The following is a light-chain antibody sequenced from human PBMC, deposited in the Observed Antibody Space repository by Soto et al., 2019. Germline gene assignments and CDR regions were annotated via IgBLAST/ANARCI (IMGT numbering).Light chain of an antibody. Sequence: IVLTQSPGTLSLSPGERATLSCRASQSVSSIYLAWYQQKPGQPPRLLLYGTFSRATGVPDRFSGSGSGTDLTLTINRLEPEDFAVYYCQQYVSSPYTFGQGTRLEIK. CDR2: GTF. CDR3: QQYVSSPYT. V-gene: IGKV3-20*01. CDR1: QSVSSIY. J-gene: IGKJ2*01.